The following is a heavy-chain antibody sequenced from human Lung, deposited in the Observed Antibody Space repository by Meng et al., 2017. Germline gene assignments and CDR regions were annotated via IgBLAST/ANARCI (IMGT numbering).Heavy chain of an antibody. CDR2: IDPKSGDT. V-gene: IGHV1-2*06. J-gene: IGHJ4*02. CDR1: GYNFPDYW. CDR3: ARDEDISAAGKLFGDY. Sequence: VPLGQSGAGVKKPGASVKVSCKPSGYNFPDYWLHWVRRAPGQGLEWMGRIDPKSGDTHYAQRFQGRVTMTGDTSISTAYMELSGLRSDDTAMYYCARDEDISAAGKLFGDYWGQGTLVTVSS. D-gene: IGHD6-13*01.